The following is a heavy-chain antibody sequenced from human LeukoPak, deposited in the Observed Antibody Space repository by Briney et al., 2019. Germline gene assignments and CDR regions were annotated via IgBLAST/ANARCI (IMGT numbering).Heavy chain of an antibody. V-gene: IGHV3-66*01. D-gene: IGHD4/OR15-4a*01. CDR2: IYSGGSS. CDR3: ARVGGANYYFDY. CDR1: GFTVSTNY. Sequence: GGSLRLSCAASGFTVSTNYMSWVRQAPGSGLEWLSVIYSGGSSFYADSVKGRFTISRDNSKNTLYLQINSLRAEDTAVYYCARVGGANYYFDYWGQGTLVTVSS. J-gene: IGHJ4*02.